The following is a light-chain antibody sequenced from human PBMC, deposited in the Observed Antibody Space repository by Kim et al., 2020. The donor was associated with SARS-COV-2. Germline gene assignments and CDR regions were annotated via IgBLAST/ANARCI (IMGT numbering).Light chain of an antibody. CDR3: TAWDSSLSAWV. CDR2: RSN. Sequence: QAGLTQPPSVSNALRQTATLTCTGNNNNVGNEGATWLQQHQGHPPKLLSYRSNNRPSGISERFSASRSGNTASLTITGLQPEDEADYYCTAWDSSLSAWVFGGGTKLTVL. CDR1: NNNVGNEG. V-gene: IGLV10-54*04. J-gene: IGLJ3*02.